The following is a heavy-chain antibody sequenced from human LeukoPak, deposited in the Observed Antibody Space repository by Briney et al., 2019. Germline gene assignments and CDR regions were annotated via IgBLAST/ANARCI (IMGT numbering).Heavy chain of an antibody. J-gene: IGHJ4*02. CDR3: ARGPDTAMAEGSFDY. CDR1: GGTFSSYA. V-gene: IGHV1-69*05. Sequence: SVQVSCKASGGTFSSYAISWVRQAPGQGLEWMGGIIPIFGTANYAQKFQGRVTITTDESTSTAYMELSSLRSEDTAVYYCARGPDTAMAEGSFDYWGQGTLVTVSS. D-gene: IGHD5-18*01. CDR2: IIPIFGTA.